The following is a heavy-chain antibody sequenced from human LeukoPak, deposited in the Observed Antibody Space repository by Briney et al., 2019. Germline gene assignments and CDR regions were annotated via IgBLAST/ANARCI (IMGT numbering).Heavy chain of an antibody. Sequence: SETLSLTCTVSGGSISSYYWSWLRQPPGKGLEGIGSISYSGSTNYNPSLKSRVTISIDTSKNRFSLKVSSVIAADTAMYYCARGGSRSYTSSTLDYWGQGTLVTVSS. D-gene: IGHD6-6*01. J-gene: IGHJ4*02. CDR3: ARGGSRSYTSSTLDY. CDR2: ISYSGST. CDR1: GGSISSYY. V-gene: IGHV4-59*12.